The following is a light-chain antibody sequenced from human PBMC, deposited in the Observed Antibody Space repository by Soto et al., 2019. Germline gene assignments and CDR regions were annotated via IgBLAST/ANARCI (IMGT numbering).Light chain of an antibody. V-gene: IGLV2-14*01. J-gene: IGLJ1*01. CDR2: GVS. CDR3: GSYTSSTNYV. CDR1: TSDVSIYNY. Sequence: QSVLTQPASVSGSPGQSITISCTGTTSDVSIYNYVSWYQQHPGKAPKLMIYGVSNRPSGVSNRFSGAKSGHTASLTISGLQVEDEADYYCGSYTSSTNYVFGPGTKLTVL.